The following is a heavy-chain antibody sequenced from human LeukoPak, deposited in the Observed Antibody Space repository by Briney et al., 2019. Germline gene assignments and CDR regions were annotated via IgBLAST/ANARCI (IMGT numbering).Heavy chain of an antibody. CDR3: ARDQGYCSSTSCSYDWFDP. CDR1: GGTFSSYA. Sequence: SVKVSCKASGGTFSSYAISWVRQAPGQGLEWMGGIIPIFGTANYAQKFQGRVTITADESTSTAYMELNSLRSEDTAVYYCARDQGYCSSTSCSYDWFDPWGQGTLVTVSS. J-gene: IGHJ5*02. V-gene: IGHV1-69*13. CDR2: IIPIFGTA. D-gene: IGHD2-2*01.